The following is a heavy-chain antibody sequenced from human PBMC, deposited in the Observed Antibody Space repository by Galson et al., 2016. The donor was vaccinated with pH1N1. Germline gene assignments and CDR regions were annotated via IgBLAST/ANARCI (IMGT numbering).Heavy chain of an antibody. V-gene: IGHV4-4*02. CDR2: IYNIGGT. CDR3: ARDGGDYGSAGQYKYFET. D-gene: IGHD4-17*01. J-gene: IGHJ5*02. CDR1: GGSISSRNW. Sequence: SETLSLTCAVSGGSISSRNWWSWVRQLPGQGLEGIGEIYNIGGTNYNPSLKSRVTIPLYKSKNHFSLNLASVTAADTAVYYCARDGGDYGSAGQYKYFETWGQGTLVTVSS.